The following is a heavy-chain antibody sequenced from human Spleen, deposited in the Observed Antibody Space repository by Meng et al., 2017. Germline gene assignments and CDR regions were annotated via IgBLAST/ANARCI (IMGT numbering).Heavy chain of an antibody. J-gene: IGHJ4*02. V-gene: IGHV4-39*07. CDR3: VISSHN. Sequence: QLHLQESGPGLVKPSETLSLTCTISSGSITSTSSYWGWVRQPPGKGLEWIGSIYYRGSTNYNPSLKSRISMSVDMSKNQFSLKVNSVTAADTAIYYCVISSHNWGQGTLVTVSS. CDR2: IYYRGST. D-gene: IGHD3-3*02. CDR1: SGSITSTSSY.